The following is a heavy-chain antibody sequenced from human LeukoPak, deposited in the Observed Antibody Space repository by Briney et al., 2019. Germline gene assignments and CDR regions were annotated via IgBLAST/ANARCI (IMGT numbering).Heavy chain of an antibody. CDR2: INHSGST. CDR3: ARYGPIAAAAYYYGMDV. J-gene: IGHJ6*02. V-gene: IGHV4-34*01. Sequence: SETPSLTCAVYGGSFSGYYWSWIRQPPGRGLEWIGEINHSGSTNYNPSLKSRVTISVDTSKNQFSLKLSSVTAADTAVYYCARYGPIAAAAYYYGMDVWGQGTTVTVSS. CDR1: GGSFSGYY. D-gene: IGHD6-13*01.